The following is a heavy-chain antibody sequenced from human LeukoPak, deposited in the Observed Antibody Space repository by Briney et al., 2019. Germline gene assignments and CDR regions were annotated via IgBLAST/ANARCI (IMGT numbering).Heavy chain of an antibody. CDR1: GYTFTNYG. V-gene: IGHV1-18*04. CDR3: ARDYCSSTSCYFDY. J-gene: IGHJ4*02. D-gene: IGHD2-2*01. CDR2: ISAYNGNT. Sequence: ASVTVSCKASGYTFTNYGISWVRQAPGQGHEWMGWISAYNGNTNYAQKLQGRVSMTTDTSTSTAYMELRSLRSDDTAVYYCARDYCSSTSCYFDYWGQGTLVTVSS.